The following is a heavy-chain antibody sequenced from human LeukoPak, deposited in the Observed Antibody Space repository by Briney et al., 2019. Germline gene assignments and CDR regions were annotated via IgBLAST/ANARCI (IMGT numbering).Heavy chain of an antibody. CDR3: ARHGCTSTSCRLYYYYYYYMDV. Sequence: SETLSLTCTVSGGSISSSPYYWGWIRQPPGKGLEWIGSIYYSGSTHYNPSLKSRVTISVDTSKNQFSLNLSSVTAADTAIYYCARHGCTSTSCRLYYYYYYYMDVWGKGTTVTISS. D-gene: IGHD2-2*01. J-gene: IGHJ6*03. V-gene: IGHV4-39*01. CDR1: GGSISSSPYY. CDR2: IYYSGST.